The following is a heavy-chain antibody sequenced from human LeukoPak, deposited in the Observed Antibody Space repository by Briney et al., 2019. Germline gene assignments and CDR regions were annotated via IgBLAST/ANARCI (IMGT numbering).Heavy chain of an antibody. CDR1: GGXITSYY. J-gene: IGHJ4*02. D-gene: IGHD6-13*01. CDR3: ARGGQQLVDFDY. CDR2: IYYSGST. V-gene: IGHV4-59*01. Sequence: PSETLSLTCTVSGGXITSYYWSWMRQPPGKGLEWIGYIYYSGSTNYNPSLKSRVTISVDTSKNQFSLKLSSVTAADTAMYYCARGGQQLVDFDYWGQGTLVTVSS.